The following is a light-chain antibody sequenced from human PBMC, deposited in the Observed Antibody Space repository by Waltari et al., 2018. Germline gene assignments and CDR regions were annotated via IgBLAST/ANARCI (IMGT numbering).Light chain of an antibody. CDR2: DAS. J-gene: IGKJ3*01. CDR1: QSVSSY. Sequence: EIVLTQSPATLSLSPGERATLSCRASQSVSSYLAWYQQKPGQAPRLLIYDASNRATGIPARFSGSGSGTDFTLTISRLEPEDFAVYYCQQRSNWQGTFGPGTKVDIK. V-gene: IGKV3-11*01. CDR3: QQRSNWQGT.